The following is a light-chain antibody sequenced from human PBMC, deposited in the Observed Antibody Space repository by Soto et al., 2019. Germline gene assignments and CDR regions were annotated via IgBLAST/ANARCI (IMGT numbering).Light chain of an antibody. V-gene: IGKV1-5*03. Sequence: DIQMTQSPPTLSASVGDRVTITCRASQSISSWLAWYQQKPGEAPKLLIYRASSLQSGVPSRFSGSGSGTEFTLTISSLQPVDFATYSCQQYNTYPRTFGQGTKVEVK. CDR2: RAS. CDR1: QSISSW. J-gene: IGKJ1*01. CDR3: QQYNTYPRT.